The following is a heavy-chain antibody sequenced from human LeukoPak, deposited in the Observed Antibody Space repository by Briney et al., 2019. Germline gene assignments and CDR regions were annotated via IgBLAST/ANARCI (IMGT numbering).Heavy chain of an antibody. CDR1: GGSISTYY. CDR2: ISYSGST. V-gene: IGHV4-59*01. J-gene: IGHJ4*02. CDR3: ARAPTSSTWYDY. D-gene: IGHD6-13*01. Sequence: SETLSLTCTVSGGSISTYYWSWLRQPPGKGLEWIAYISYSGSTNYNPSLKSRVTISVDTSKNQFSLKLSSVTAADTAVYYCARAPTSSTWYDYWGQGTLVTVSS.